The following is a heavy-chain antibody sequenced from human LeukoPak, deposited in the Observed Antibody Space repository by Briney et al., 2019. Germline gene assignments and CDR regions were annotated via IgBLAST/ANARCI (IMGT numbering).Heavy chain of an antibody. CDR1: GHTFTGYY. Sequence: GASVKVSCKASGHTFTGYYMHWVRQAPGQGLEWMGWINANSGDTNYAQKFQGRVTMTRDTSISTAYMELSRLRSDDTAVYYCARVDTVGTVNPFYWGQGTLVTVSS. CDR3: ARVDTVGTVNPFY. CDR2: INANSGDT. J-gene: IGHJ4*02. D-gene: IGHD5-12*01. V-gene: IGHV1-2*02.